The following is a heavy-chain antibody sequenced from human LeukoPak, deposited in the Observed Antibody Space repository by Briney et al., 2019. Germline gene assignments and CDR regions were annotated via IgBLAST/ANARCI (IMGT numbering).Heavy chain of an antibody. J-gene: IGHJ6*03. CDR1: GFTFSSYS. CDR2: SSSSSSTI. CDR3: ARSYDFWDYYYMDV. V-gene: IGHV3-48*02. D-gene: IGHD3-3*01. Sequence: AGGSLRLSCAASGFTFSSYSMNWVRQAPGKGLEWVSYSSSSSSTIYYADSVKGRFTISRDNAKNSLYLQMNSLRDEDTAVYYCARSYDFWDYYYMDVWGKGTTVTVSS.